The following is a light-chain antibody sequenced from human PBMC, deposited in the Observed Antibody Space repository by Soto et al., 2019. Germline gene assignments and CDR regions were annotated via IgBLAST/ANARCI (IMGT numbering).Light chain of an antibody. CDR2: KAS. V-gene: IGKV1-5*03. CDR3: QQYNSYST. CDR1: HNISTW. Sequence: DVQMTQSPSTLSASVGDRVTITCRASHNISTWLAWYQQKPGKTPKLLIYKASSLESGVPSRFSGSGSGTEFTLTINSLQPDDFATYYCQQYNSYSTFGQGTKVEIK. J-gene: IGKJ1*01.